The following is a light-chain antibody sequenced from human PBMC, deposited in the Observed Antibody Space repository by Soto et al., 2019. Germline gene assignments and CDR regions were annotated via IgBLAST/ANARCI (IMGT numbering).Light chain of an antibody. CDR3: SSYAAVNNSVV. J-gene: IGLJ2*01. CDR2: EVN. CDR1: SSDIGGYDY. V-gene: IGLV2-8*01. Sequence: QSVLTQPPSASGSPGQSVTISCTGTSSDIGGYDYVSWYQHFPGRAPKLIIYEVNQRPSGVPERFSGSKSGNTASLTVSGLQTEDEAESFCSSYAAVNNSVVLGGGTKLTV.